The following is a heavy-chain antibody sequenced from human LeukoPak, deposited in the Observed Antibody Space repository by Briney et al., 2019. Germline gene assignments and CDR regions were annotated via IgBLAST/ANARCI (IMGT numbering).Heavy chain of an antibody. Sequence: GGSLRLSCAASGFTFSSYEMNWVCQAPGKGLEWVSYISSSGSTIYYADSVKGRFTISRDNAKNSLYLQLNSLRAEDTALYYCARTSKNSYGCSDYWGQGTLVTVSS. CDR3: ARTSKNSYGCSDY. CDR2: ISSSGSTI. V-gene: IGHV3-48*03. J-gene: IGHJ4*02. CDR1: GFTFSSYE. D-gene: IGHD5-18*01.